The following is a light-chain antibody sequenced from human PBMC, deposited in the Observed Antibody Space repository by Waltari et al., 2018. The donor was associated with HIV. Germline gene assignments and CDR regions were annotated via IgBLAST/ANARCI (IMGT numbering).Light chain of an antibody. J-gene: IGKJ2*01. CDR2: AAS. CDR1: QSIKNY. V-gene: IGKV1-39*01. CDR3: QQNAGSPYT. Sequence: LSASVGDRVTITCRASQSIKNYLNWYQHKPGKAPKFLVFAASTLQSGVPSRFSGSGSETEFTLTISSLQPEDFATYYCQQNAGSPYTFGPGTRLDI.